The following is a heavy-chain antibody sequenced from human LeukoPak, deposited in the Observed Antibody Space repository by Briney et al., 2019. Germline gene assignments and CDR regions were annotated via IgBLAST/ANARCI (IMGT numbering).Heavy chain of an antibody. D-gene: IGHD5-18*01. CDR3: ARAETWIQLWLNG. J-gene: IGHJ4*02. V-gene: IGHV3-30*04. Sequence: PGGSLRLSCAASGFTFNRYAMHWVRQAPGEGLEWVAVISYDGSNNYYADSVKGRFTISRGNPKNTLYLQMNSLRAEDTAVYYCARAETWIQLWLNGWGQGTLVTVSS. CDR2: ISYDGSNN. CDR1: GFTFNRYA.